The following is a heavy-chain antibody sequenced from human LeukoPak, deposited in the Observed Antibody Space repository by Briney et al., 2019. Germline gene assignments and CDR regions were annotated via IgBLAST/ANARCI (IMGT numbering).Heavy chain of an antibody. CDR3: ARGWFGLSEYFQH. V-gene: IGHV3-21*01. D-gene: IGHD3-10*01. CDR2: ISSSSSYI. CDR1: GFTFSSYS. Sequence: GSLRLSCAASGFTFSSYSMNWVRQAPGKGLEWVSSISSSSSYIYYADSVKGRFTISRDNAKNTLYLQMNSLRAEDTAVYYCARGWFGLSEYFQHWGQGTLVTVSS. J-gene: IGHJ1*01.